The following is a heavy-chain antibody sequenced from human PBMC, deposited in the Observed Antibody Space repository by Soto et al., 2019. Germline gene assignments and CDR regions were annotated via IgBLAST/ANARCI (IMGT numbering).Heavy chain of an antibody. J-gene: IGHJ6*02. D-gene: IGHD1-26*01. CDR2: IYYSGST. Sequence: SETLSLTCAVSGGSITSSSYYWSWIRQPPGKGLEWIGYIYYSGSTNYNPSLKSRVTISVDTSKNQFSLKLSSVTAADTAVYYCARVKTELLGYYYYGMDVWGQGTTVTVSS. CDR1: GGSITSSSYY. V-gene: IGHV4-61*01. CDR3: ARVKTELLGYYYYGMDV.